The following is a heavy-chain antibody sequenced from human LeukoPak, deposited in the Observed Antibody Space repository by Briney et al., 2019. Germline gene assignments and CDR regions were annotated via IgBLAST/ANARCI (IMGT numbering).Heavy chain of an antibody. CDR1: GFTFSDYY. J-gene: IGHJ5*02. CDR2: ISSSSSYT. Sequence: KPGGSLRLSCAASGFTFSDYYMSWIRQAPGKGLEWVSYISSSSSYTNYADSVKGRFTISRDNAKNSLYLQMNSLRAEDTAVYYCARGQSSSTSYNWFDPWGQGTLVTVSS. CDR3: ARGQSSSTSYNWFDP. V-gene: IGHV3-11*06. D-gene: IGHD2-2*01.